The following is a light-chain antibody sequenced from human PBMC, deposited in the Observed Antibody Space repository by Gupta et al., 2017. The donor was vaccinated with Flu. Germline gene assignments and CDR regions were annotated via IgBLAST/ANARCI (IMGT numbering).Light chain of an antibody. CDR2: GNS. J-gene: IGLJ3*02. V-gene: IGLV1-40*01. CDR3: QSYDSSLSALLV. CDR1: NIGVGYD. Sequence: NIGVGYDVHWYRQLPGTAPKLLIYGNSIRPSGFPDRFSCSKSGTAASLAITGLQAEDEADYYCQSYDSSLSALLVFGGGTKLTVL.